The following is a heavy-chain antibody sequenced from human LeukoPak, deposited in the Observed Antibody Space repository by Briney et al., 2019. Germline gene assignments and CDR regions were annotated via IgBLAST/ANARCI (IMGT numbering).Heavy chain of an antibody. CDR1: GFTFSSNS. Sequence: GGSLRLSWAASGFTFSSNSMNWVRQAPGKGLEWISYISSSGSTIYYADSVKGRFTISRDNAKNSLYLQMNSVRAEDTAVYYCARELSGGDAYWGQGTLVTVSS. J-gene: IGHJ4*02. CDR3: ARELSGGDAY. D-gene: IGHD2-21*02. CDR2: ISSSGSTI. V-gene: IGHV3-48*01.